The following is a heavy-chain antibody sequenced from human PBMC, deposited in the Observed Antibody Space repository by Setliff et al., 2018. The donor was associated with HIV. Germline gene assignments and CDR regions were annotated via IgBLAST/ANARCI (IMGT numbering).Heavy chain of an antibody. CDR1: GYTFTTYD. D-gene: IGHD2-15*01. V-gene: IGHV1-8*02. CDR3: AIRREVVVATTRRGLDI. CDR2: MNPNSGNT. J-gene: IGHJ3*02. Sequence: ASVKVSRKASGYTFTTYDINWVRQAAGQGLEWMGWMNPNSGNTGYARRFQGRLTMTRNTSISTAYMELNSLMSEDTAVYFCAIRREVVVATTRRGLDIWGQGTMVT.